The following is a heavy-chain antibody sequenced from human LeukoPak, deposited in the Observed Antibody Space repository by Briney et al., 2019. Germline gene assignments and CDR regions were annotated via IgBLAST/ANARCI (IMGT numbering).Heavy chain of an antibody. CDR2: ISWNGGNI. D-gene: IGHD3-22*01. CDR3: AGRNYGSSGLLFDY. J-gene: IGHJ4*02. CDR1: GLTFDDYA. V-gene: IGHV3-9*01. Sequence: PGGSLRLSCAASGLTFDDYAMHWVRQAPGKGLEWVSGISWNGGNIAYADSVRGRFTISRDNAKNSLYLQMNSLRAEDTALYYCAGRNYGSSGLLFDYWGQGTLVTVSS.